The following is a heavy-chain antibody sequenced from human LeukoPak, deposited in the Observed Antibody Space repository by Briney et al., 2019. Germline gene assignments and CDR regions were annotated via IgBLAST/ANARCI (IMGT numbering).Heavy chain of an antibody. V-gene: IGHV1-69*01. D-gene: IGHD2-8*01. J-gene: IGHJ2*01. CDR3: ARDPCTNGVCRRNWYFDL. Sequence: GASVKVSCKASGGTFSSYAISWVRQAPGQGLEWMGGIIPIFGTANYAQKFQGRVTITADESTSTAYMELSSLRSEDTAVYYCARDPCTNGVCRRNWYFDLWGRGTLVTVSS. CDR1: GGTFSSYA. CDR2: IIPIFGTA.